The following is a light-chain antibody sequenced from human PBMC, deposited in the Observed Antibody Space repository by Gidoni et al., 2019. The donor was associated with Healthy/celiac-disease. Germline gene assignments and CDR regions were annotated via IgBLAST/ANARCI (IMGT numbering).Light chain of an antibody. Sequence: DIQMTQSPSSLSASVGDRVTITSRASQSISSYLNWYQQKPGKAPKLLSYAASSLQSGVPSRFSGSGSGTDFTLTISSLQPEDFATYYCQQSYSTLGTFGGGTKVEIK. CDR1: QSISSY. CDR2: AAS. V-gene: IGKV1-39*01. CDR3: QQSYSTLGT. J-gene: IGKJ4*01.